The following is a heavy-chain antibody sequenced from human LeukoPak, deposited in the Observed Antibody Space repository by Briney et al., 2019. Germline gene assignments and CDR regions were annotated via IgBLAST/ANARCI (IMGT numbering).Heavy chain of an antibody. V-gene: IGHV4-39*07. CDR2: IYYSGST. J-gene: IGHJ5*02. CDR1: GGSISSSSNY. Sequence: PSETLSLICTVAGGSISSSSNYWGGIRQPPEKGLEWIGSIYYSGSTYYNPSLKSRVTISVDTSKNQFSLNLSSVTAADTAVYYCARKALPGNWFDPWGQGTLVTVSS. CDR3: ARKALPGNWFDP.